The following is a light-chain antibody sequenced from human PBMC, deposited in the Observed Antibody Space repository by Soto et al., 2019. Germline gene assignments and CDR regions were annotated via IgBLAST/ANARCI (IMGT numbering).Light chain of an antibody. CDR1: QDITTW. Sequence: DIQMTQSQSSVSASVGARVTITCRASQDITTWLAWYQQKPGKAPKLLIYAASGLQSGVPSRFSGSGSGTHFTLTVSSLQPEDFATYECQQGQNFPFTIGKGTTLEIK. J-gene: IGKJ2*01. V-gene: IGKV1-12*02. CDR3: QQGQNFPFT. CDR2: AAS.